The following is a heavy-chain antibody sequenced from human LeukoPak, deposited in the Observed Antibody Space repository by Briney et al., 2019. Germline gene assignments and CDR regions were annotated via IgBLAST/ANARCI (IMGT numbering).Heavy chain of an antibody. Sequence: GGSLSLSCAASGFTFSSYGMHWVRQAPGKGLEWVAVIWYDGSNKYYADSVKGRFTISRDNSKNTLYLQMNSLRAEDTAVYYCAKALGRSSSFRPEDYYYGMDVWGQGTTVTVSS. CDR1: GFTFSSYG. D-gene: IGHD6-6*01. V-gene: IGHV3-30*02. J-gene: IGHJ6*02. CDR2: IWYDGSNK. CDR3: AKALGRSSSFRPEDYYYGMDV.